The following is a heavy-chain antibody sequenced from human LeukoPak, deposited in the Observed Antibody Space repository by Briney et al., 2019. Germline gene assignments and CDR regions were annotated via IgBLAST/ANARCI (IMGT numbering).Heavy chain of an antibody. J-gene: IGHJ5*02. D-gene: IGHD2-2*01. CDR2: IIPIFGTA. CDR1: GGTFSNYA. Sequence: SVKVSCKASGGTFSNYAISWVRQAPGQGLEWMGGIIPIFGTANYAQKFQGRVTITADESTSTAYMELSSLRSEDTAVYYCAGSVVPAAIRFGRFDPWGQGTLVTVSS. CDR3: AGSVVPAAIRFGRFDP. V-gene: IGHV1-69*13.